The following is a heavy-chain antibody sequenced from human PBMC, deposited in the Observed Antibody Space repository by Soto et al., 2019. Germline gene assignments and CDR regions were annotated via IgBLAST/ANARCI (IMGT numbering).Heavy chain of an antibody. CDR2: IYYSGRT. J-gene: IGHJ5*02. CDR3: ARHGAPIQLEPHFDP. D-gene: IGHD1-1*01. Sequence: QLQLQESGPGLVKPSETLSLICNVSGDSISRTFFYWGWIRQPPGKGLEWIGSIYYSGRTYYNPSLESRVTISVDPSNTQCSLRLSSVTAADTALYYCARHGAPIQLEPHFDPWGQGTLVTVSS. CDR1: GDSISRTFFY. V-gene: IGHV4-39*01.